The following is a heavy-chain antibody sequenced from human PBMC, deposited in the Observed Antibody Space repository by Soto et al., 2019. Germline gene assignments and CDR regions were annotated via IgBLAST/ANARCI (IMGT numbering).Heavy chain of an antibody. D-gene: IGHD2-15*01. CDR2: INPSGDSR. V-gene: IGHV1-46*01. CDR1: GFSFSDYF. CDR3: ARDNSQNYGTPAASSWFHP. Sequence: QAPLVQSGAEVKKPGASVKVSCKTTGFSFSDYFMHWVRQAPGQGLEWMGIINPSGDSRNYAQKFPGRVTITRDTSTSTVYVDLSSLRYEDTAVYYCARDNSQNYGTPAASSWFHPWGPGTPVTVSS. J-gene: IGHJ5*02.